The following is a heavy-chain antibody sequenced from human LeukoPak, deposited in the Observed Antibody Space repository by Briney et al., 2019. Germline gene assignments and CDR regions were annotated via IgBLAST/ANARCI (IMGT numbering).Heavy chain of an antibody. J-gene: IGHJ4*02. CDR2: ISSSSSTI. CDR1: GFTVSSYS. Sequence: GGSLRLSCAASGFTVSSYSMNWVRQAPGKGLEWVSYISSSSSTIYYADSAKGRFTISRDNAKKSLFLQMNSLRAEDTAVYYCARAHVPNFWGQGTLVTVSS. CDR3: ARAHVPNF. V-gene: IGHV3-48*04. D-gene: IGHD2-2*01.